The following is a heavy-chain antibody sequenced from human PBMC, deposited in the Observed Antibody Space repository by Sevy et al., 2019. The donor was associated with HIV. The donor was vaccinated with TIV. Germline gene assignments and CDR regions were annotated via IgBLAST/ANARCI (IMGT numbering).Heavy chain of an antibody. CDR2: INQDGSEE. V-gene: IGHV3-7*01. CDR1: AFTFSSYW. CDR3: ARNGSYADTYYYYYAMDV. Sequence: GGSLRLSCAASAFTFSSYWMTWVRQAPGKGLEWVANINQDGSEENYVDSVKGRFTIFRDNAKNSLFLQMNSLRAEDTAVYYCARNGSYADTYYYYYAMDVWGPGTTVTVSS. D-gene: IGHD3-16*01. J-gene: IGHJ6*02.